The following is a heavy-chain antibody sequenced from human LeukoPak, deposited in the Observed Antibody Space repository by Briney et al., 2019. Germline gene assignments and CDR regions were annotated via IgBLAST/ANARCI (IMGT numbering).Heavy chain of an antibody. CDR2: IIPIFGTA. D-gene: IGHD6-19*01. CDR1: GGTFSSYA. Sequence: SVKVSCKASGGTFSSYAISWVRQAPGQGLEWMGGIIPIFGTANYAQRFQGRVTITADKSTSTAYMELSSLRAEDTAVYYCASPRVAVAGNPLSVLFEYWGQGTLVTVSS. J-gene: IGHJ4*02. CDR3: ASPRVAVAGNPLSVLFEY. V-gene: IGHV1-69*06.